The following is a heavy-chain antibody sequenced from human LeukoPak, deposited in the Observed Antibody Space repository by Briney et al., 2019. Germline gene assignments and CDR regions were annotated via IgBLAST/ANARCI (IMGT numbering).Heavy chain of an antibody. CDR2: IYSGGPT. D-gene: IGHD3-16*01. Sequence: GGSLRLSCAASGFTVSLYYMTWVRQAPGKGLEWVSVIYSGGPTYYADSVKGRFTISRDNSKNTVYLQMNSLRVEDTAVYYCAKGAGGDGSGRCWGQGTLVTVSS. J-gene: IGHJ4*02. CDR1: GFTVSLYY. CDR3: AKGAGGDGSGRC. V-gene: IGHV3-53*01.